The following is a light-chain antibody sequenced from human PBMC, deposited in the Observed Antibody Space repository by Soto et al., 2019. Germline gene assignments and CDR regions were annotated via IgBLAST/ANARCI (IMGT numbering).Light chain of an antibody. Sequence: QPVLTQSPSASASLGASVKLTCTLSSGHSNYAIAWHQQQPEKGPRFLKKVNSDGIHSKGDGIPDRFSGSSSGAERYLIISSLQSEDEADYYCQTWGTGIRVFGGGTKLTVL. CDR3: QTWGTGIRV. CDR2: VNSDGIH. CDR1: SGHSNYA. J-gene: IGLJ3*02. V-gene: IGLV4-69*01.